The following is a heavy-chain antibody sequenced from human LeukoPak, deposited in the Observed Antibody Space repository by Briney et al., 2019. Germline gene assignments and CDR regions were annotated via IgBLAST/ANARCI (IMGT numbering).Heavy chain of an antibody. J-gene: IGHJ4*02. CDR2: ISGSGSIT. D-gene: IGHD3-10*01. V-gene: IGHV3-23*01. Sequence: GESLKISCVSSGFTFNNYAMNWVRQAPGKGLEWVSSISGSGSITYYADSVKGRFTISRDTSKNTLWLQMNSLRVDDTALYYCAKSLGGDYGSGSYYVVFDSWGQGTLVTVSS. CDR1: GFTFNNYA. CDR3: AKSLGGDYGSGSYYVVFDS.